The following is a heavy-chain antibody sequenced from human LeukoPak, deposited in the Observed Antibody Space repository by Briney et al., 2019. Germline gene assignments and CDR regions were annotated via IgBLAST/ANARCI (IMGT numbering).Heavy chain of an antibody. CDR3: ARGGVYYYGSGNHNWFDP. V-gene: IGHV4-34*01. CDR1: GGSFSGYY. D-gene: IGHD3-10*01. J-gene: IGHJ5*02. CDR2: INHSGST. Sequence: SETLSLTCAVYGGSFSGYYWSWIRQPPGKGLEWIGEINHSGSTNYNPSLKSRVTISVDTSKNQFSLKLSSVTAADTAVYYCARGGVYYYGSGNHNWFDPWGQGTLVTVSS.